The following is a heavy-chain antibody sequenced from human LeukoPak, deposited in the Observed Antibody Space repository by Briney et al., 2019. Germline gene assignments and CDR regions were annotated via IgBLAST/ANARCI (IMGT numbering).Heavy chain of an antibody. CDR1: GFTFSSCW. CDR3: ARAVVVPAAMPEYYYYYMDV. CDR2: IKQDGSEK. J-gene: IGHJ6*03. Sequence: GGSLRLSCAASGFTFSSCWMSWVRQAPGKGLEWVANIKQDGSEKYYVDSVKGRFTISRDNAKNSLYLQMNSLRAEDTAVYYCARAVVVPAAMPEYYYYYMDVWGKGTTVTVSS. D-gene: IGHD2-2*01. V-gene: IGHV3-7*01.